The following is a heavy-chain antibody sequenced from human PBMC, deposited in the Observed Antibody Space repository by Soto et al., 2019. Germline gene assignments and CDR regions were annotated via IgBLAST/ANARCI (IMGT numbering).Heavy chain of an antibody. Sequence: GAPAKVSSEASGLTINSKCISLARQAPGQGLEWMGWTSAYNGNTNYAQKLQGRVTMTTDTSTSTAYMELRSLRSDDTAVYYCAREGYSSSSGYWGQGTLVTSPQ. CDR3: AREGYSSSSGY. V-gene: IGHV1-18*01. J-gene: IGHJ4*02. D-gene: IGHD6-6*01. CDR1: GLTINSKC. CDR2: TSAYNGNT.